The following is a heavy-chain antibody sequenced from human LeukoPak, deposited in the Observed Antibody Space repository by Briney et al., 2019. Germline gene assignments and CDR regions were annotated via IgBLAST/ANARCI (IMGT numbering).Heavy chain of an antibody. Sequence: GASVKVSCKASGYTFTSYYMHWVRQAPGQGLEWMGLINPTGGSTGYAQKFQGRVTMTRDMSTSTDYMELSSLRSEDTAIYYCARAGGNYDFWSGYYGYAFDIWGQGTMVTVSS. J-gene: IGHJ3*02. V-gene: IGHV1-46*01. CDR3: ARAGGNYDFWSGYYGYAFDI. CDR1: GYTFTSYY. CDR2: INPTGGST. D-gene: IGHD3-3*01.